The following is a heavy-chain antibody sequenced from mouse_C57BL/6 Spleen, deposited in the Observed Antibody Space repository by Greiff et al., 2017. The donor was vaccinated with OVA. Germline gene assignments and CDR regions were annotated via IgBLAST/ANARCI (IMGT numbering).Heavy chain of an antibody. CDR2: ISSGGDYI. CDR3: TRGGGYSDY. V-gene: IGHV5-9-1*02. Sequence: EVKLVESGEGLVKPGGSLKLSCAASGFTFSSYAMSRVRQTPEKRLEWVAYISSGGDYIYYADTVKGRFTISRDNARNTLYLQMSSLKSEDTAMYYCTRGGGYSDYWGQGTTLTVSS. CDR1: GFTFSSYA. J-gene: IGHJ2*01.